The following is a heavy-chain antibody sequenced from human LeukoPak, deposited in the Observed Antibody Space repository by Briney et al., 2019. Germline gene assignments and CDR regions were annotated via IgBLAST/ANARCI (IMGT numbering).Heavy chain of an antibody. CDR1: GDSIIGYY. CDR3: ARGERLGPDF. J-gene: IGHJ4*02. CDR2: IHYSGST. Sequence: SETLSLTCTVSGDSIIGYYWSWIRQPPGKGLEWIGYIHYSGSTNYNPSLKSRVTISVDTSRSHFSLKLSSATAADTAVYYCARGERLGPDFWGQGALVTVSS. D-gene: IGHD1-1*01. V-gene: IGHV4-59*01.